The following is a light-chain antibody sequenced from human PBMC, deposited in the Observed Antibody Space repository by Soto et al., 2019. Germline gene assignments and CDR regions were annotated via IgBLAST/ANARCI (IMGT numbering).Light chain of an antibody. CDR2: SAS. J-gene: IGKJ1*01. Sequence: EIQLTQSPSFLSASVGDTVTITCRASQDIGTYLAWYQEQPGKPPRLLVYSASTSQSGLPSRFSGSGSGTDFSLTISSLQPDDFTTYYCQQLNTYPWTFGQVTKVDIK. CDR3: QQLNTYPWT. V-gene: IGKV1-9*01. CDR1: QDIGTY.